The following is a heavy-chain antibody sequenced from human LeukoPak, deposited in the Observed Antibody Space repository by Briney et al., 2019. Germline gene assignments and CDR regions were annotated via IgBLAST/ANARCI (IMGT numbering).Heavy chain of an antibody. CDR2: IYYSGST. CDR3: ARLDATPRGITGTAFDY. Sequence: SETLSLTCTVSGGSISSYYWSWIRQPPGKGLEWIGYIYYSGSTNYNPSLESRVTISVDTSKNQFSLKLSSVTAADTAVYYCARLDATPRGITGTAFDYWGQGTLVTVSS. V-gene: IGHV4-59*08. CDR1: GGSISSYY. D-gene: IGHD1-20*01. J-gene: IGHJ4*02.